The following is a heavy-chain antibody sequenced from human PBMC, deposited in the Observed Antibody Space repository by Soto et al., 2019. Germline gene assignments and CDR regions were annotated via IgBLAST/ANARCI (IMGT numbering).Heavy chain of an antibody. J-gene: IGHJ5*02. CDR3: ARRVGDDFWSGYQENNWFDP. CDR2: IYPGDSDT. V-gene: IGHV5-51*01. CDR1: GYSFTSYW. D-gene: IGHD3-3*01. Sequence: GESLKISCKGSGYSFTSYWIGWVRQMPGKGLEWMGIIYPGDSDTRYSPSFQGQVTISADKSISTAYLQWSSLKASDTAMYYCARRVGDDFWSGYQENNWFDPWGQGTLVTVSS.